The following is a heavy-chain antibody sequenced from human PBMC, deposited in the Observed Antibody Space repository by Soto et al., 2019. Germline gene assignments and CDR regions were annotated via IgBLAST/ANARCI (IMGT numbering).Heavy chain of an antibody. CDR3: ARGPPYDNRDKFAY. V-gene: IGHV1-8*01. J-gene: IGHJ4*02. CDR1: GYTFTSYD. Sequence: ASVKVSCKASGYTFTSYDINWVRQATGQGLEWMGWMNPNSGNTGYAQKFQGRVTMTRNTSISTAYMELSSLRSEDTAVYYCARGPPYDNRDKFAYWGQGTLVPVSS. D-gene: IGHD3-9*01. CDR2: MNPNSGNT.